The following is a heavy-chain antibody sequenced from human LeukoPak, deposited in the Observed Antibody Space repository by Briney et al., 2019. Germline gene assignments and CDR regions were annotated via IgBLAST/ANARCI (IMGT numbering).Heavy chain of an antibody. CDR1: GYTFTSYG. D-gene: IGHD2-2*01. V-gene: IGHV1-18*01. CDR3: ARGVVPAATSWFDP. Sequence: ASVTVSCKASGYTFTSYGISWVRQAPGQGLEWMGWISAYNGNTDYAQKLQGRVTMTTDTSTSTAYMELRSLRSDDTAVYYCARGVVPAATSWFDPWGQGTLVTVSS. J-gene: IGHJ5*02. CDR2: ISAYNGNT.